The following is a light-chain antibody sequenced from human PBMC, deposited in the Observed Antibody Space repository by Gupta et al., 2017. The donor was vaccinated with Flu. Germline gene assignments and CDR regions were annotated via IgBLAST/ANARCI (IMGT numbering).Light chain of an antibody. V-gene: IGKV1-33*01. CDR3: QQDDNPPLT. CDR2: DAS. CDR1: ANIRNY. J-gene: IGKJ5*01. Sequence: PSPPSATVGDNVTMTVQPSANIRNYLNWYQQKPGKAPKLLIYDASNLETGVPSTFSGSVSGTDFTFTISILQPEDVATYYCQQDDNPPLTFGQGTQVEMK.